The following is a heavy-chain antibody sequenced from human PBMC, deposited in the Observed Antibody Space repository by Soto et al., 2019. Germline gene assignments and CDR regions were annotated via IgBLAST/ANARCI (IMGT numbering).Heavy chain of an antibody. J-gene: IGHJ6*02. V-gene: IGHV4-31*03. CDR2: IYYSGST. D-gene: IGHD3-10*01. Sequence: SETQSLPCTLSGGSIISGGYYWIWIRQHPGKGLEWIGYIYYSGSTYYTPSLKSRVTISVDTSKNQFSLKLSSVTAADTAVYYCARVARAWGSGSYYNGYYYYYYGMDVWGQGTTVTVSS. CDR1: GGSIISGGYY. CDR3: ARVARAWGSGSYYNGYYYYYYGMDV.